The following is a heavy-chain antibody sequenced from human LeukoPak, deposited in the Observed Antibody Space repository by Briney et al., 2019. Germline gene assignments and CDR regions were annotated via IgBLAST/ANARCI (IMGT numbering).Heavy chain of an antibody. J-gene: IGHJ4*02. Sequence: GGSLRLSCAASGFTFSSYSMTWVRQAPGKGLEWVSSISSSSSYIYYADSVKGRFTIPRDNAKNSLYLQMNSLRAEDTAVYYCAREYYDSSGYYYDYVDYWGQGTLVTVSS. CDR1: GFTFSSYS. CDR3: AREYYDSSGYYYDYVDY. CDR2: ISSSSSYI. D-gene: IGHD3-22*01. V-gene: IGHV3-21*01.